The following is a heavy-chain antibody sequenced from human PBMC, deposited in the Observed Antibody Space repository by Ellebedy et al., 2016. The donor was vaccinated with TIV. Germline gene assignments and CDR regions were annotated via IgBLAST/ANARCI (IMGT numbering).Heavy chain of an antibody. D-gene: IGHD6-19*01. J-gene: IGHJ4*02. CDR2: INPSGGST. CDR1: GYTFTSYY. V-gene: IGHV1-46*03. Sequence: ASVKVSXKASGYTFTSYYMHWVRQAPGQGLEWMGIINPSGGSTSYAQKFQGRVTMTRDTSTSTVYMELSSLRSEDTAVYYCAREGSVAVADHWGQGTLVTVSS. CDR3: AREGSVAVADH.